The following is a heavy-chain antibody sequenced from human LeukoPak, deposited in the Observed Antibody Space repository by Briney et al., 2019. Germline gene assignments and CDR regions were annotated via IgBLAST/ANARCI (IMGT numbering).Heavy chain of an antibody. D-gene: IGHD3-22*01. CDR3: ARVYYDSSGYGGFDY. J-gene: IGHJ4*02. CDR1: GFTFDDYG. Sequence: GGSLRLSCAASGFTFDDYGMSLVRQAPGKGLEWVSGINWNGGSTGYADSVKGRFTISRDNAKNSLYLQMNSLRAEDTALYYCARVYYDSSGYGGFDYWGQGTLVTVSS. CDR2: INWNGGST. V-gene: IGHV3-20*04.